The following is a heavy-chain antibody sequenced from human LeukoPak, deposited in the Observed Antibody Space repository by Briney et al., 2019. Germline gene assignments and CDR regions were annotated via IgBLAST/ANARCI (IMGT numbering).Heavy chain of an antibody. CDR1: GASISSSSDY. CDR2: IYYSGST. CDR3: ARGVSYYDSSGYYNEYFQH. Sequence: SETLSLTCTVSGASISSSSDYWGWIRQPPGKGLEWVGYIYYSGSTNYNPSLKSRVTISVDTSKNQFSLKLSSVTAADTAVYYCARGVSYYDSSGYYNEYFQHWGQGTLVTVSS. D-gene: IGHD3-22*01. J-gene: IGHJ1*01. V-gene: IGHV4-61*05.